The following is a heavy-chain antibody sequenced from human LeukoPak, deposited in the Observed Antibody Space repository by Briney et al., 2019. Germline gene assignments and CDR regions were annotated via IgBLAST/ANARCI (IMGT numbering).Heavy chain of an antibody. V-gene: IGHV4-34*01. D-gene: IGHD3-22*01. CDR2: INHSGST. CDR3: ARDRRNYYDSSGYYVGVAFDI. CDR1: GGSFSGYY. J-gene: IGHJ3*02. Sequence: SETLSLTCAVYGGSFSGYYWSWIRQPPGKGLEWIGEINHSGSTNYNPSLKSRVTISVDTSKNQFSLKLSSVTAADTAVYYCARDRRNYYDSSGYYVGVAFDIWGQGTMVTVSS.